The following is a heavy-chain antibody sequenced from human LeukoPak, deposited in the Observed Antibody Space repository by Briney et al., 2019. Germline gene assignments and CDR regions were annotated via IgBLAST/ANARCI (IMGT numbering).Heavy chain of an antibody. V-gene: IGHV4-61*01. Sequence: PSETLSLTCTVSGGSVSSGSYYWSWIRQPPGKGLEWIGYIYYSGSTNYNPSLKSRVTISVDTSKNQFSLKLSSVTAADTAVYYCARLESYGGNSGWFDPWGQGTLVTVSS. D-gene: IGHD4-23*01. CDR1: GGSVSSGSYY. CDR2: IYYSGST. CDR3: ARLESYGGNSGWFDP. J-gene: IGHJ5*02.